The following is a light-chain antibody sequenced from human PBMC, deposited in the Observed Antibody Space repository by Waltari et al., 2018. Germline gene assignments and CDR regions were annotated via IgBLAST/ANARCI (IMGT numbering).Light chain of an antibody. J-gene: IGKJ2*01. CDR1: QRISSW. CDR3: QQYNSYQYT. CDR2: KAS. V-gene: IGKV1-5*03. Sequence: DIQMTQSPSTLSASVGDRVPITCRASQRISSWLAWYQQKPGKAPKLLIYKASSLESGVPSRFSGSGSGTEFTLTISSLQPDDFATYYCQQYNSYQYTFGQGTKLEIK.